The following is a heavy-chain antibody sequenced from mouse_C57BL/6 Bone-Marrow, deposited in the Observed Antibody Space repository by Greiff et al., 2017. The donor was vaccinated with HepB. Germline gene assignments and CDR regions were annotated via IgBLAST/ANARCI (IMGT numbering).Heavy chain of an antibody. J-gene: IGHJ3*01. CDR2: IYPGDGDT. V-gene: IGHV1-80*01. D-gene: IGHD1-1*01. CDR1: GYAFSSYW. Sequence: QVQLQQSGAELVKPGASVKISCKASGYAFSSYWMNWVKQRPGQGLEWIGQIYPGDGDTNYNGKFKGKATLTADKSSSTAYMQLSSLTSEDSAVYFCATHHYCGSRVWFAYWGQGTLVTVSA. CDR3: ATHHYCGSRVWFAY.